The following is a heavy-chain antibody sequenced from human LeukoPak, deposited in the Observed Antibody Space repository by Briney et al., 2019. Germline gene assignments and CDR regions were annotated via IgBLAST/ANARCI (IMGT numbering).Heavy chain of an antibody. CDR2: IIPIFGTA. J-gene: IGHJ5*02. CDR1: GGTFSSYA. Sequence: GASVKVSCKASGGTFSSYAISWVRQAPGQGLEWMGGIIPIFGTANYAQKFQGRVTITADESTSTAYMELSSLRSEDTAVYYCARRGYCSSTSCPIETWGQGTLVTVSS. V-gene: IGHV1-69*13. D-gene: IGHD2-2*01. CDR3: ARRGYCSSTSCPIET.